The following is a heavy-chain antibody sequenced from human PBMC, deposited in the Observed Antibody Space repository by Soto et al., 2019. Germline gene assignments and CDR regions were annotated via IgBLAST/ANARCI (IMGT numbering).Heavy chain of an antibody. CDR3: ARRGDTGRRGGYFFDY. D-gene: IGHD2-21*01. V-gene: IGHV4-59*01. CDR2: IYYSGST. J-gene: IGHJ4*02. CDR1: GGSINNYY. Sequence: QVQLQESGPGLVKPSETLSLTCTVSGGSINNYYWSWIRQPPGKGLEWIGYIYYSGSTNYNPSLESRVTISVDTSKNQFSLKLSSVTAADTAVYYCARRGDTGRRGGYFFDYWGQGTLVTVSS.